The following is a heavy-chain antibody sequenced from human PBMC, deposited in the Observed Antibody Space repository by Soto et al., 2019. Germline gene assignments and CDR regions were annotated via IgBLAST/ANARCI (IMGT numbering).Heavy chain of an antibody. Sequence: GASVKVSCKASGYTFTSYDINWVRQATGQGLEWMGWMNPNSGNTGYAQKFQGRVTMTRNTSISTAYMELSSLRSEDTAVYYCARTDCSSTSCFDNCFDPWGQGTLVTVSS. CDR2: MNPNSGNT. CDR1: GYTFTSYD. CDR3: ARTDCSSTSCFDNCFDP. V-gene: IGHV1-8*01. D-gene: IGHD2-2*01. J-gene: IGHJ5*02.